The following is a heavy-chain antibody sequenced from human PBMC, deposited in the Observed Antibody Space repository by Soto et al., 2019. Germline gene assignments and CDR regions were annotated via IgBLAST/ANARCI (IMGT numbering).Heavy chain of an antibody. J-gene: IGHJ2*01. Sequence: QVHLQESGPGVVKASETLSLTCSLSGGSTSGKYWSWIRQSAGQGLEWIGRIYSSGRTHYNPSLGSRVSMSVAENSFSLRLTSVTAADTAIYYWARDFAVNTALDYWYFDLWGRGTKVSVSS. CDR2: IYSSGRT. D-gene: IGHD4-17*01. CDR1: GGSTSGKY. CDR3: ARDFAVNTALDYWYFDL. V-gene: IGHV4-4*07.